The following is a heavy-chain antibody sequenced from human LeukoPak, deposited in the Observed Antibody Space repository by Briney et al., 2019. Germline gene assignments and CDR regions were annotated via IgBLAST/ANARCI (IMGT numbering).Heavy chain of an antibody. J-gene: IGHJ5*02. V-gene: IGHV3-23*01. CDR2: ISGSGGST. CDR1: GFTFSSYA. Sequence: GGSLRLSCAASGFTFSSYAMSWVRQAPGKGLECVSDISGSGGSTYYADSVKGRFTISRDNSKNTLYLQMNSLRAEDTAVYYCAKVKYSWFDPWGQGTLVTVSS. D-gene: IGHD2/OR15-2a*01. CDR3: AKVKYSWFDP.